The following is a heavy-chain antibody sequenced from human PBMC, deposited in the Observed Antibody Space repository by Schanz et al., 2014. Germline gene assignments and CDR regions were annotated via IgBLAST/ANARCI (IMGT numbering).Heavy chain of an antibody. CDR2: INSDGTTT. Sequence: EVQLVESGGGLAQPGGSLRLSCAASGFTFSTYWMHWVRQAPGKGLVWVSHINSDGTTTTYADSMKGRFTISRDNAENTLYLQMNRLRVEGTAVYYCAMGGYQLHHWGQGTLVTVSS. J-gene: IGHJ5*02. D-gene: IGHD1-7*01. CDR3: AMGGYQLHH. CDR1: GFTFSTYW. V-gene: IGHV3-74*01.